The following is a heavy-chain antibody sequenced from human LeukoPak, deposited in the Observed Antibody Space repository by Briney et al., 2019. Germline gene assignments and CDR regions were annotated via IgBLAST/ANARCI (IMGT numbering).Heavy chain of an antibody. D-gene: IGHD4-11*01. CDR3: ARVSYTYYYYYLDV. J-gene: IGHJ6*03. V-gene: IGHV4-59*01. Sequence: SETLSLTCAVYGGSFSGYYWSWIRQPPGKGLEWIGYIYYSGSTNYNPSLKSRVTISVDTSKNQFSLKLSSVTAADTAVYYCARVSYTYYYYYLDVWGKGTTVTVSS. CDR2: IYYSGST. CDR1: GGSFSGYY.